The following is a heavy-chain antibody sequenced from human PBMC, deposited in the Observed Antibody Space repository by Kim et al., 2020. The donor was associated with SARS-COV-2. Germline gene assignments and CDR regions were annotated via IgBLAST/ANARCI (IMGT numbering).Heavy chain of an antibody. CDR3: ARDLGLKNWFDP. J-gene: IGHJ5*02. V-gene: IGHV1-69*01. Sequence: AHEFQGRVTITADESTSTAYMELSSLRSEDTAVYYCARDLGLKNWFDPWGQRTLVTVSS. D-gene: IGHD7-27*01.